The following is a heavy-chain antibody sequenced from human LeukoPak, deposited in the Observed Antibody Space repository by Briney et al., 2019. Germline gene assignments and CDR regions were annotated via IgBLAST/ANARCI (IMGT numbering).Heavy chain of an antibody. Sequence: ASVKVSCKASGYTFTSYDINWVRQATGQGLEWMGWMNPNSGNTGNAQKFQGRVTITRNTSISTAYMELSSLRSEDTAVYYCARVVPDFINWFDPWGQGTLVTVSS. V-gene: IGHV1-8*03. CDR1: GYTFTSYD. CDR2: MNPNSGNT. CDR3: ARVVPDFINWFDP. J-gene: IGHJ5*02. D-gene: IGHD2-2*01.